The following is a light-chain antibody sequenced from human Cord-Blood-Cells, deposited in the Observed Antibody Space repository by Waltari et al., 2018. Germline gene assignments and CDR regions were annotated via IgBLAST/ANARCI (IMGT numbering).Light chain of an antibody. CDR1: QSVSSN. CDR3: QQYNNWPRT. J-gene: IGKJ1*01. Sequence: DIVMTQSPATLSVSPGETATLSCRVSQSVSSNLAWYQQKPGQAPRLLIYGASTRATGIPARFSGSGSGTEFTLTISSLQSEDFAVYYCQQYNNWPRTFGQGTKVEIK. V-gene: IGKV3-15*01. CDR2: GAS.